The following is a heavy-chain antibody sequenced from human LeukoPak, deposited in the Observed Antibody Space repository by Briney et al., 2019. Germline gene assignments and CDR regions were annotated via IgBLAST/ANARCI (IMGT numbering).Heavy chain of an antibody. V-gene: IGHV4-39*01. CDR2: IYYSGST. CDR1: GGSISSSSYY. Sequence: PSETLSLTCTVSGGSISSSSYYWGWIRQPPGKGLEWIGSIYYSGSTYYNPSLKSRVTISVDTSKNQFSLKLSSVTAADTAVYYCARRITIFGVAPPGSWFDPWGQGTLVTVSS. J-gene: IGHJ5*02. D-gene: IGHD3-3*01. CDR3: ARRITIFGVAPPGSWFDP.